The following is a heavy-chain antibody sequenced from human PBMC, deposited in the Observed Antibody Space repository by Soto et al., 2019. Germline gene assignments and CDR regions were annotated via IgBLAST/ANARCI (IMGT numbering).Heavy chain of an antibody. CDR3: ARLGYHFGQGDY. J-gene: IGHJ4*02. V-gene: IGHV5-51*03. CDR1: GYIFANYW. Sequence: EVQLIQSGAEAKKPGESLKISCELSGYIFANYWIGWVRQMPGRGLQWMGLIWPRDSTVRYDPSLQGHVTLSVDRSITTAYLQWNSLKTSDTAIYYCARLGYHFGQGDYWGQGTLVTVSS. D-gene: IGHD2-15*01. CDR2: IWPRDSTV.